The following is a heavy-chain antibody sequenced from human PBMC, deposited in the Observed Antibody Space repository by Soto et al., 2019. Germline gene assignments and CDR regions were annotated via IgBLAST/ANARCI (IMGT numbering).Heavy chain of an antibody. V-gene: IGHV1-46*03. Sequence: ASVKVSCKASGYTFTSYGISWVRQAPGQGLEWMGIINPSGGSTSYAQKFQGRVTMTRDTSTSTVYMELSSLRSEDTAVYYCARERQPGFDYWGQGTLVTVS. J-gene: IGHJ4*02. D-gene: IGHD2-2*01. CDR1: GYTFTSYG. CDR3: ARERQPGFDY. CDR2: INPSGGST.